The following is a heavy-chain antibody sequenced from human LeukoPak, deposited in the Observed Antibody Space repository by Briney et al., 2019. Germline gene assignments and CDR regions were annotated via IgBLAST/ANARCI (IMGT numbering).Heavy chain of an antibody. V-gene: IGHV1-24*01. D-gene: IGHD1-26*01. CDR3: ARDTEWELNPDYFDY. Sequence: ASVEVSCKVSGYTLTELSMHWARQAPGKGLEWMGGFDPEDGETIYAQKLQGRVTMTTDTSTNTAYMELRSLRSDDTAVYYCARDTEWELNPDYFDYWGQGTLVTVSS. CDR1: GYTLTELS. CDR2: FDPEDGET. J-gene: IGHJ4*02.